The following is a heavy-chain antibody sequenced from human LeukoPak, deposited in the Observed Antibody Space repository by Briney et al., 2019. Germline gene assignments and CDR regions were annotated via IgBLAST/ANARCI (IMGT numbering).Heavy chain of an antibody. CDR3: ARDPPSYGL. CDR2: VSSSSSYI. D-gene: IGHD5-18*01. J-gene: IGHJ4*02. CDR1: GFTCSSYN. V-gene: IGHV3-21*01. Sequence: SGGSLRLFCAASGFTCSSYNMNWVRQAPGKRLEWVSSVSSSSSYIYYADSVKGRFTISRDNAKNSLFLQMNSLRAENTAVYYCARDPPSYGLWGQGTLVTVSS.